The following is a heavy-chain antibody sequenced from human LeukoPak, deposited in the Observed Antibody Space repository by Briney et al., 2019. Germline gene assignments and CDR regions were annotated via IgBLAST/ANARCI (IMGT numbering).Heavy chain of an antibody. V-gene: IGHV6-1*01. Sequence: SQILSLTCAISGDTVSNKNAAWNWSRQSPSRGLEWLGRKYYRSKWYNDYAVSVKGRIDINPDTSKNQFSLQLNSVTPEDTAVYYCVREGVGATMANWGQGTLVTVSS. CDR3: VREGVGATMAN. J-gene: IGHJ4*02. CDR1: GDTVSNKNAA. D-gene: IGHD1-26*01. CDR2: KYYRSKWYN.